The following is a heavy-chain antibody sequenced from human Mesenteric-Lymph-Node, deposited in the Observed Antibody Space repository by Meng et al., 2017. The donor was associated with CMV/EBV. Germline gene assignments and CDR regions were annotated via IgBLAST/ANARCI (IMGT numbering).Heavy chain of an antibody. CDR2: IYWNDDK. D-gene: IGHD3-16*02. V-gene: IGHV2-5*01. Sequence: SLSTSGVGVAWIRQPPGKALEWLALIYWNDDKRYISSLKSRLTVTKDTSKNQVVLTMTNMDPVDTATYYCAHNSHHPWGTYRDYYFDYWGQGTLVTVS. CDR3: AHNSHHPWGTYRDYYFDY. CDR1: SLSTSGVG. J-gene: IGHJ4*02.